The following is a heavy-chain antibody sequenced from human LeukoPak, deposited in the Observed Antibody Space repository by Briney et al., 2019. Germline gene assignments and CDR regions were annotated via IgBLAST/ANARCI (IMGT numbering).Heavy chain of an antibody. Sequence: SQTLSLTCAISGDSVSSNSAAWNWIRQSPSRGLEWLGRTYYRSKWYNDYAVSVRSRITINPDTSKNQFSLQLNSVTPEDTAAYYCARVIHYGALWGDWFDPWGQGTLVTVSS. CDR3: ARVIHYGALWGDWFDP. CDR1: GDSVSSNSAA. V-gene: IGHV6-1*01. CDR2: TYYRSKWYN. D-gene: IGHD4-17*01. J-gene: IGHJ5*02.